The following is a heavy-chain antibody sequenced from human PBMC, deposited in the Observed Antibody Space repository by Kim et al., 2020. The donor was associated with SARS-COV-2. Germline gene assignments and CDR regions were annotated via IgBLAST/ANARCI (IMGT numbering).Heavy chain of an antibody. Sequence: YTNRSLKSRVTITVNTSKNQFALRLSCVTAADTAVYYCVRHNEVDSHVDYWGQGTLVTVSS. D-gene: IGHD3-9*01. V-gene: IGHV4-39*01. J-gene: IGHJ4*02. CDR3: VRHNEVDSHVDY.